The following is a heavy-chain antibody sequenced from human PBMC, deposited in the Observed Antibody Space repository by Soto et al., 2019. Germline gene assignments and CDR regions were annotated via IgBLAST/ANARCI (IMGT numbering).Heavy chain of an antibody. J-gene: IGHJ6*02. CDR1: GGSISSSSYY. CDR2: IYYSGST. D-gene: IGHD3-3*01. V-gene: IGHV4-39*01. Sequence: SETLSLACTVSGGSISSSSYYWGWIRQPPGKGLEWIGSIYYSGSTYYNPSLKSRVTISVDTSKNQFSLKLSSVTAADTAVYYCASPSDWIGYPYYYYYYGMDVWGQGTTVTVSS. CDR3: ASPSDWIGYPYYYYYYGMDV.